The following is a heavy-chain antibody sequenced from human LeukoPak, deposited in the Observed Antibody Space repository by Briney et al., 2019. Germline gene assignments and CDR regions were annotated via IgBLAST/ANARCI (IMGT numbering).Heavy chain of an antibody. CDR2: NSPYNGNK. CDR3: ARSTSEDV. V-gene: IGHV1-18*01. CDR1: GYTFNSYD. J-gene: IGHJ6*02. Sequence: ASVKVSCKASGYTFNSYDITWVRQAPGQGLEWMGWNSPYNGNKRYAQKFQGRVTMTTDTSTSTAYMELRSLRSDDTAVYYCARSTSEDVWGQGTTDIVSS.